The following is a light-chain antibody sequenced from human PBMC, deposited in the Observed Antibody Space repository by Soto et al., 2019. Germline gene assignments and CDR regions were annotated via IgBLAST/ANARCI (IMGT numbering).Light chain of an antibody. V-gene: IGKV1-8*01. CDR2: AAS. J-gene: IGKJ1*01. CDR1: QGISSY. CDR3: QQYYSYPWT. Sequence: IQMTQSPPTLPASTGDRVTITCRASQGISSYLAWYQQKPGKAPKLLIYAASTLQSGVPSRFSGSGSGTDFTLTISCLQSEDFATYYCQQYYSYPWTFGQGTKVDI.